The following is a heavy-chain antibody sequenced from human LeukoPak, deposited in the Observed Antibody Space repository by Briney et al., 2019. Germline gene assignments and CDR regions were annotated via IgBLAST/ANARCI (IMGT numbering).Heavy chain of an antibody. V-gene: IGHV3-74*01. J-gene: IGHJ4*02. CDR1: GFTFSNYW. CDR3: AKDLSSSGFRIDY. Sequence: GGSLRLSCAASGFTFSNYWMHWVRQAPGKGLVWVSRINSDGSSTSYADSVKGRFTISRDNAKNTLYLQMNSLRAEDTAVYYCAKDLSSSGFRIDYWGQGTLVTVSS. CDR2: INSDGSST. D-gene: IGHD6-19*01.